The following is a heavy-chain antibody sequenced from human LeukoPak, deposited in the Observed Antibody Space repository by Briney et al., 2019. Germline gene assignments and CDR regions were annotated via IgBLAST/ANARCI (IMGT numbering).Heavy chain of an antibody. J-gene: IGHJ4*02. CDR2: IYYSGST. D-gene: IGHD3-22*01. CDR3: ARTDYYDSSGYPY. CDR1: GGSISSYY. Sequence: SETLSPTCTVSGGSISSYYWSWIRQPPGKGLEWIGYIYYSGSTNYNPSLKSRVTISVDTSKNQFSLKLSSVTAADTAVYYCARTDYYDSSGYPYWGQGTLVTVSS. V-gene: IGHV4-59*01.